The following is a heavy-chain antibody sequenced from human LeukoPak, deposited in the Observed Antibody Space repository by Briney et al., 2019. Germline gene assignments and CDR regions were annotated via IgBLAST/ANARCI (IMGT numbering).Heavy chain of an antibody. CDR3: ARHINFYNSGTYYRYFDH. CDR1: GGSISSQY. J-gene: IGHJ4*02. CDR2: IYYSGST. Sequence: SETLSLTCTVSGGSISSQYWSWIRQPPGKGLEWIGYIYYSGSTNYNPSLQSGVTISVDTSKSQFSLKLSSVTAADTAVYYCARHINFYNSGTYYRYFDHWGQGILVTVSS. V-gene: IGHV4-59*11. D-gene: IGHD3-10*01.